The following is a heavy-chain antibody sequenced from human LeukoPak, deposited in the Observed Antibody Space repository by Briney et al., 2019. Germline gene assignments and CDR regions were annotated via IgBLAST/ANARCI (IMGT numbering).Heavy chain of an antibody. Sequence: SETLSLTCTVSSGSISSGTYYWSWIRQPAGKGLEWIGRIYTSGSTNYNPSLRSRVTMSVDTSKNQFSLKLSSVTAADTAVYYCSRENTFGGVIVIFDYWGQGTLVTVSS. CDR2: IYTSGST. V-gene: IGHV4-61*02. J-gene: IGHJ4*02. CDR1: SGSISSGTYY. CDR3: SRENTFGGVIVIFDY. D-gene: IGHD3-16*02.